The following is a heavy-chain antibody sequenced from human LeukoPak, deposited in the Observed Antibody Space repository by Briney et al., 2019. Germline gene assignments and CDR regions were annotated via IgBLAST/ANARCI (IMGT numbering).Heavy chain of an antibody. D-gene: IGHD6-13*01. CDR3: ARTAAGDFDY. CDR1: GFTFSDYY. Sequence: GGSLRLSCAASGFTFSDYYMTWIRQAPGKGLEWLSYISSSGRTIYYADSVKGRFTISRDNAKNSLYLQMNSLRAEDTAMYYCARTAAGDFDYWGQGTLVTVSS. CDR2: ISSSGRTI. J-gene: IGHJ4*02. V-gene: IGHV3-11*01.